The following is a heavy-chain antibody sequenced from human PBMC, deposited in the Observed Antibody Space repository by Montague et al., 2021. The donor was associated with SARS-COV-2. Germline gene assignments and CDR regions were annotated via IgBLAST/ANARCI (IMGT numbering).Heavy chain of an antibody. D-gene: IGHD6-19*01. J-gene: IGHJ4*02. Sequence: SETLSLTCSVSGGSISSTCFCWAWIRQPPGKGRDWVVSMYSSGTTYYYPSLKSRVTIAADTSRNPLAVRLVTVTAADADFYYCARSTSGWFIYWGQGTLVTVSS. CDR2: MYSSGTT. V-gene: IGHV4-39*01. CDR3: ARSTSGWFIY. CDR1: GGSISSTCFC.